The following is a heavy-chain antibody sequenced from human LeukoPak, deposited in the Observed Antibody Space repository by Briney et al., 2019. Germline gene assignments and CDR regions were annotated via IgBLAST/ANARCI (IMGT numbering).Heavy chain of an antibody. J-gene: IGHJ4*02. Sequence: SETLSHTCAVYGGPFSGYYWSWIRQPPGKGLEWIGEINHSGSTNYNPSLKSRVTISVDTSKNQFSLKLSSVTAADTAVYYCARGKVRGVIIAPFDYWGQGTLVTVSS. V-gene: IGHV4-34*01. CDR1: GGPFSGYY. CDR3: ARGKVRGVIIAPFDY. D-gene: IGHD3-10*01. CDR2: INHSGST.